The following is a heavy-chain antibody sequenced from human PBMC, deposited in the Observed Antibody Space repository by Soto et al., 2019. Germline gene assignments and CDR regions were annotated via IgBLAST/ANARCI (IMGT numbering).Heavy chain of an antibody. J-gene: IGHJ6*02. CDR1: GGSFSGYY. CDR3: ARTVPAATYCYYGMDV. Sequence: SETLSLTCAVYGGSFSGYYWSWIRQPPGKGLEWIGEINHSGSTNYNPSLKSRVTISVDTSKNQFSLKLSSVTAADTAVYYCARTVPAATYCYYGMDVWGQGTTVTVS. CDR2: INHSGST. V-gene: IGHV4-34*01. D-gene: IGHD2-2*01.